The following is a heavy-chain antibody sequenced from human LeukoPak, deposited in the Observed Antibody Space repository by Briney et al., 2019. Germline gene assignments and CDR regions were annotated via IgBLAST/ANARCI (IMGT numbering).Heavy chain of an antibody. CDR1: GFTFSSYG. J-gene: IGHJ4*02. CDR2: IRYDGSNK. Sequence: GGSLRLSCAASGFTFSSYGMHWVRQAPGKGLEWVAFIRYDGSNKYYADSVKGRFTISRDNSKNTLYLQMNSLRAEDTAVYYCAKDDAAAGPLGNFDYWGQGTLVTVSS. D-gene: IGHD6-13*01. V-gene: IGHV3-30*02. CDR3: AKDDAAAGPLGNFDY.